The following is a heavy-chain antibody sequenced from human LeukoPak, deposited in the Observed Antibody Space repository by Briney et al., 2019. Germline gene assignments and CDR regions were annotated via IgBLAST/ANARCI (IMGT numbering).Heavy chain of an antibody. Sequence: QPGGSLRLSCAASKFTFSSYGMSWVRQAPGKGLEWVSTISSSGGSTYYADSVKGRFTISRKNAKSTLFLQMNSVRAEDTALSYCATLRRSGAERDAFDIWGQGTMVTVSS. D-gene: IGHD3-10*01. J-gene: IGHJ3*02. CDR3: ATLRRSGAERDAFDI. CDR1: KFTFSSYG. V-gene: IGHV3-23*01. CDR2: ISSSGGST.